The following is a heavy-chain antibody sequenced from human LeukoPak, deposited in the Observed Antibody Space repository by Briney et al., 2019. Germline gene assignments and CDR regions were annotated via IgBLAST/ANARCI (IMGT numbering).Heavy chain of an antibody. V-gene: IGHV3-23*01. Sequence: GGSPRLSCAASGFTFSSYAMSWVRQAPGKGLEWVSAISGSGGSTYYADSVKGRFTISRDNSKNTLYLQMNSLRAEDTAVYYCAKDSAPYYDFWSGYYPPDYWGQGTLVTVSS. CDR2: ISGSGGST. CDR3: AKDSAPYYDFWSGYYPPDY. J-gene: IGHJ4*02. D-gene: IGHD3-3*01. CDR1: GFTFSSYA.